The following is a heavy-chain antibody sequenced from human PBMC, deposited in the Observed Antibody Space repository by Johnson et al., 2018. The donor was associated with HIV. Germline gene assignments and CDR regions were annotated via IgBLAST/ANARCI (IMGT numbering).Heavy chain of an antibody. CDR2: ISSSGSTI. D-gene: IGHD3-10*01. Sequence: EKLVESGGGLVKPGGSLRLSCAASGFTFSSYWMSWVRQAPGKGLEWVSYISSSGSTIYYADSVKGRFTISRDNAKNSLYLQMNSLRAEDTAVYYCARDRLWFGESDAFDIWGQGTMVTVSS. CDR3: ARDRLWFGESDAFDI. J-gene: IGHJ3*02. CDR1: GFTFSSYW. V-gene: IGHV3-48*04.